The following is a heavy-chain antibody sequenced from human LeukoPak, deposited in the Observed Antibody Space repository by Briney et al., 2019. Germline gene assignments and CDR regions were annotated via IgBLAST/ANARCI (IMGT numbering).Heavy chain of an antibody. V-gene: IGHV3-64*01. Sequence: GGSLRLSCAASGFTFSSAAMHWVRQAPGKGLEYVAAIRSDGGNTYYGNSVKGRFTISRDNSKDTLYLRVGSLRAEDTAVYYCARGPGSGKYYLTYWGQGTLVTVAS. CDR2: IRSDGGNT. D-gene: IGHD3-10*01. CDR1: GFTFSSAA. J-gene: IGHJ4*02. CDR3: ARGPGSGKYYLTY.